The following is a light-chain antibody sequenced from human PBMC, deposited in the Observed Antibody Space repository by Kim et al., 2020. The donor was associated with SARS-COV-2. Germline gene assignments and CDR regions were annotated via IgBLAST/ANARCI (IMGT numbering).Light chain of an antibody. V-gene: IGKV1-9*01. J-gene: IGKJ4*01. CDR2: AAS. Sequence: ASVGDRVTITCRASQCINNYLAWYQQKSGKAPKLLIYAASILESGVPSRFSGSGSGTDFTLTINSLQPEDFATYYCQQLNSYPLIFGGGTKVDIK. CDR3: QQLNSYPLI. CDR1: QCINNY.